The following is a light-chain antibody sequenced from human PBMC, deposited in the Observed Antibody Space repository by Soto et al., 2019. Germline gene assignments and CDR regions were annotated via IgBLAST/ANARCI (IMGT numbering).Light chain of an antibody. Sequence: EIVLTQSPGTLSVSPGERATLSCRASQSVSSSSLAWYQQKPGQAPRLLIYGASSRATDIPDRFSGSGSGTDFTLTISRLEPEDFAVYYCQQYSNSPPLTFGGGTKVDIK. CDR2: GAS. J-gene: IGKJ4*01. CDR3: QQYSNSPPLT. CDR1: QSVSSSS. V-gene: IGKV3-20*01.